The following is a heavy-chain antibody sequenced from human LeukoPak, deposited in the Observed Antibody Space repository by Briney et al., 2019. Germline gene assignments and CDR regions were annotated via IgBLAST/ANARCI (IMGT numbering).Heavy chain of an antibody. Sequence: TSETLSLTCTVSGGSISSYYWSWIRQPPGKGLEWIGYIYYSGSTNYNPSLKSRVTISVDTSKNQFSLKLSSVTAADTAVYYCARGVVVPAAYFDYWGQGTLVTVSS. CDR3: ARGVVVPAAYFDY. CDR2: IYYSGST. CDR1: GGSISSYY. J-gene: IGHJ4*02. V-gene: IGHV4-59*01. D-gene: IGHD2-2*01.